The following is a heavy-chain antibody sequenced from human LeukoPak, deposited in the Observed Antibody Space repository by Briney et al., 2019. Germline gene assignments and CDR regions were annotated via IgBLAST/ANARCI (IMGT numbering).Heavy chain of an antibody. CDR1: GYSFTSYW. J-gene: IGHJ6*02. V-gene: IGHV5-51*01. D-gene: IGHD6-13*01. CDR3: ARHLVHGSGYYYYGMDV. Sequence: GESLKISCKGSGYSFTSYWIGWVRQMPGKGLEWMGIIYPGDSDTRYSPSFQGQVTISADKSISTAYLQWSSLKASDTAMYYCARHLVHGSGYYYYGMDVWGQGTTVTVSS. CDR2: IYPGDSDT.